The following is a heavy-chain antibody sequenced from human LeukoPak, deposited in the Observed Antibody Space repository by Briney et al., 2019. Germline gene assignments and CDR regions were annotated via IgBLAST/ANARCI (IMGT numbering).Heavy chain of an antibody. CDR1: GGSISTYY. CDR3: ARVGDFWSGYHPYFDY. CDR2: IYYSGST. V-gene: IGHV4-59*01. J-gene: IGHJ4*02. Sequence: SETLSLTCTVSGGSISTYYWSWIRQPPGKGLEWIGYIYYSGSTNYNPSLKSRVTISVDTSKNQISLKLRSVTAADTAVYYCARVGDFWSGYHPYFDYWGQGTLVTVSS. D-gene: IGHD3-3*01.